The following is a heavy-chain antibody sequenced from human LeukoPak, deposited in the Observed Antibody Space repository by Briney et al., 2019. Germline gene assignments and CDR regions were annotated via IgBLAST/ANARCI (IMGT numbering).Heavy chain of an antibody. CDR2: MYYSGST. D-gene: IGHD4-17*01. V-gene: IGHV4-59*01. CDR1: GGSISSYY. CDR3: ARAILNDYGDYFDY. Sequence: SETLSLTCTVSGGSISSYYWSWIRQPPGKGLEWIGYMYYSGSTNYNPSLKSRVTISVDTSKNQFSLKLSSVTAADTAVYYCARAILNDYGDYFDYWGQGTLVTVSS. J-gene: IGHJ4*02.